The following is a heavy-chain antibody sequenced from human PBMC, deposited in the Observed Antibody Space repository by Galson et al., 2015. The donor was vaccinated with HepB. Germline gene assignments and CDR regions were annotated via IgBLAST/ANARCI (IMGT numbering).Heavy chain of an antibody. D-gene: IGHD1-14*01. CDR2: IKSNTNGGTT. CDR3: TPDMRGAPENRRDY. V-gene: IGHV3-15*01. CDR1: EFTFSNAW. J-gene: IGHJ4*02. Sequence: SLRLSCAASEFTFSNAWMSWVRQAPGKGLEWVGRIKSNTNGGTTDYAAPVKGRFTISRDDSKNTLYLQMNSLKTEDTAVYYCTPDMRGAPENRRDYWGQGTLVTVPS.